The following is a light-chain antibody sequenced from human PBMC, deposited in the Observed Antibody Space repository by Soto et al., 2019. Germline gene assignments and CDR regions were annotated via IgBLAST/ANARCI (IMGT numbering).Light chain of an antibody. CDR2: GAS. J-gene: IGKJ1*01. Sequence: EIVMTQSPATLSVSPGERATLSCRASESVRTRLAWYQQKPGQAPRLLIYGASTRATGIPARFSGSGSGTEFTLTISSLQSEDFAVYYCQQYNNWPDTFGQGTKVDIK. CDR3: QQYNNWPDT. CDR1: ESVRTR. V-gene: IGKV3-15*01.